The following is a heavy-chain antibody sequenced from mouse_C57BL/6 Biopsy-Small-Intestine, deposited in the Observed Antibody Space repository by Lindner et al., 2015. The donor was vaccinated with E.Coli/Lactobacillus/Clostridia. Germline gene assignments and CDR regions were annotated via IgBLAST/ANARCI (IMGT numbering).Heavy chain of an antibody. CDR1: GYTFTTYX. CDR2: IHPRGGST. D-gene: IGHD1-1*02. Sequence: SVKVSCKTSGYTFTTYXIHWVRQAPGQGLEWMGIIHPRGGSTNYAQKFQGRVSMTGDPSTRTVYMELSSLRSDDTAVYFCARDSGGYYYDRSGDFWGQGTLVTVSS. CDR3: ARDSGGYYYDRSGDF. J-gene: IGHJ4*01. V-gene: IGHV1S12*01.